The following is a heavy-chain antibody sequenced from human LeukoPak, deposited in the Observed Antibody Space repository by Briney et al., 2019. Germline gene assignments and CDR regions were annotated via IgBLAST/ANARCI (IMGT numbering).Heavy chain of an antibody. D-gene: IGHD3-3*01. V-gene: IGHV1-2*02. CDR3: ARDYDFWSGSHDAFDI. CDR1: GYTFTGYY. J-gene: IGHJ3*02. Sequence: ASVKVSCKASGYTFTGYYMHWVRQAPGQGLEWMGWINPNSGGTNYAQKFQGRVTMTRGTSISTAYMELSRLRSDDTAVYYCARDYDFWSGSHDAFDIWGQGTMVTVSS. CDR2: INPNSGGT.